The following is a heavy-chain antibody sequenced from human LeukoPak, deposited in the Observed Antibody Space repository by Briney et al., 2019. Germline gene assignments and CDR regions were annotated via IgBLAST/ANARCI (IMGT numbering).Heavy chain of an antibody. J-gene: IGHJ4*02. D-gene: IGHD1-1*01. V-gene: IGHV4-59*08. CDR3: ARHERSGPFDY. CDR1: GGSISSYY. CDR2: IYYSGST. Sequence: PSETLSLTCTVSGGSISSYYWSWIRQPPGKGLEWIGYIYYSGSTNYNPSLKSRVTISVDTSKNQFSLKLSSVTAADTAVYYCARHERSGPFDYWGQGTLVTVSS.